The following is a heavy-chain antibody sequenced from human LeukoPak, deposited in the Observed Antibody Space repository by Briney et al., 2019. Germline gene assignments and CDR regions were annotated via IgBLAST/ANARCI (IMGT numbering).Heavy chain of an antibody. J-gene: IGHJ6*02. V-gene: IGHV1-18*01. CDR2: ISAYNGNT. CDR3: ARKRGALLYYYGMDV. Sequence: GASVKVSCKASGYTFTSHGIRWVRQDPGPRLEWTGWISAYNGNTNYAQKLQGRVTMTTDTSTSTAYMELRSLRSDDTAVYYCARKRGALLYYYGMDVWGQGTTVTVSS. CDR1: GYTFTSHG. D-gene: IGHD2-15*01.